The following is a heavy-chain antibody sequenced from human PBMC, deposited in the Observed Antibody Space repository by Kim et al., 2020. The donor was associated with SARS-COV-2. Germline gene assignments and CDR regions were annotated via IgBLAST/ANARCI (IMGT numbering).Heavy chain of an antibody. Sequence: ASVKVSCKASGYTFTSYDINWVRQATGQGLGWMGWMNPNSGNTGYAQKFQGRVTMTRNTSISTAYMELSSLRSEDTAVYYCARGRRDIVVVIAIRYYYYGMDVWGQGTTVTVSS. J-gene: IGHJ6*02. CDR2: MNPNSGNT. CDR1: GYTFTSYD. CDR3: ARGRRDIVVVIAIRYYYYGMDV. V-gene: IGHV1-8*01. D-gene: IGHD2-21*01.